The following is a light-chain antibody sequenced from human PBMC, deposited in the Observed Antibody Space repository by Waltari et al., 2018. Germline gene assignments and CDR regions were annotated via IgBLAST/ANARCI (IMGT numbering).Light chain of an antibody. V-gene: IGKV4-1*01. CDR2: WAF. CDR1: LSILYNFNNKNY. CDR3: QQYLTLPYT. J-gene: IGKJ2*01. Sequence: EMTQSPDSLPVSLGERATINCKSSLSILYNFNNKNYLAWFQQKPGQPPKLIIRWAFTREFGVPDRFSGSGSGTDFTHTISSLQSEDVAVYYCQQYLTLPYTFGQGTKLEIK.